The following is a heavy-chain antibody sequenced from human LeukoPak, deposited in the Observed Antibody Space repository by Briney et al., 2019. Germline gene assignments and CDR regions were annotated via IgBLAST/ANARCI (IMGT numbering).Heavy chain of an antibody. V-gene: IGHV4-59*01. CDR1: GGPISRYY. CDR2: IYYSGST. J-gene: IGHJ3*02. D-gene: IGHD3-10*01. CDR3: ARVGGSGSYYAFDI. Sequence: SETLSLTCTVSGGPISRYYWSWIRQPPGKGLEWIGYIYYSGSTNYNPSLKSRVTISVDTSKNQFSLKLSSVTAADTAVYYCARVGGSGSYYAFDIWGQGTIVTVSS.